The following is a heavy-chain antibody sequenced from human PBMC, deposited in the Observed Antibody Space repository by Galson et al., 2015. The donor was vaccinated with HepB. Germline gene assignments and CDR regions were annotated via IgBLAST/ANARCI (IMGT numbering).Heavy chain of an antibody. CDR2: VYYIGTT. CDR1: GGSTSSNTYY. J-gene: IGHJ4*02. V-gene: IGHV4-61*05. Sequence: ETLSLTCAVFGGSTSSNTYYWSWIRQPPGKGLEWVGYVYYIGTTNYNPSLKSRVTISVDTSKNQFSLKLSSVTAADTAVYYCARHPGLAYFDYWGQGTLVAVSS. CDR3: ARHPGLAYFDY. D-gene: IGHD3-10*01.